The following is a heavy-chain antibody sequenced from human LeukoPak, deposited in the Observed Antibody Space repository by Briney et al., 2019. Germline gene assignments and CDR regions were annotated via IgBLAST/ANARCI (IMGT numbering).Heavy chain of an antibody. CDR3: ARVKYDSSGYSRGFDV. J-gene: IGHJ4*02. Sequence: GGSLRLSCAASRFIFGDYDMNWVRQAPGKGLEWVSGLNWNGSRTGYTDSVKGRFTIFRDNGKNFLYLQMNSLRVEDTAFYYCARVKYDSSGYSRGFDVWGQGTLVTVSS. CDR1: RFIFGDYD. CDR2: LNWNGSRT. D-gene: IGHD3-22*01. V-gene: IGHV3-20*04.